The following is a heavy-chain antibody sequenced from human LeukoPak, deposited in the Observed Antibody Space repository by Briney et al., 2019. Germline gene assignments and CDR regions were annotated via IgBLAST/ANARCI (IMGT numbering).Heavy chain of an antibody. CDR2: ISAYNGNT. D-gene: IGHD3-22*01. V-gene: IGHV1-18*01. Sequence: GASVKVSCKASGYTFTSYGISWVRQAPGQGLEWMGWISAYNGNTNYAQKLQGRVTITTDTSTSTAYMELRSLRSDDTAVYYCARDHTYYYDSSGYAPFDYWGQGTLVTVSS. CDR3: ARDHTYYYDSSGYAPFDY. J-gene: IGHJ4*02. CDR1: GYTFTSYG.